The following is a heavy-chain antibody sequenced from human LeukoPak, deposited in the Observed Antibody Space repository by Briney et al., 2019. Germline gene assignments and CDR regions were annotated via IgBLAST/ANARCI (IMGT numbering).Heavy chain of an antibody. Sequence: GGSLRLSCATSGFTFTSFWFTWARQAPGKGLEWVASIKQDGSEKHYVDSVEGRFTISRDNAKNSLFLQMNSLRAEDTALYYCARDAGRREDIWGQETMVTVSS. CDR2: IKQDGSEK. V-gene: IGHV3-7*01. D-gene: IGHD1-1*01. J-gene: IGHJ3*02. CDR1: GFTFTSFW. CDR3: ARDAGRREDI.